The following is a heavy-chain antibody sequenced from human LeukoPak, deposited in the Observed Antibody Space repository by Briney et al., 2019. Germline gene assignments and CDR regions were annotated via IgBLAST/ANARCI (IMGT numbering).Heavy chain of an antibody. V-gene: IGHV1-69*13. CDR1: GGTFSSYA. CDR2: IIPIFGTA. D-gene: IGHD4-17*01. CDR3: ASSRYGDPGSYYYYGMDV. Sequence: SVKVSCKASGGTFSSYAISWVRQAPGQGLEWMGGIIPIFGTANYAQKFQGRVTITADESTSTAYMELGSLRSEDTAVYYCASSRYGDPGSYYYYGMDVWGQGTTVTVSS. J-gene: IGHJ6*02.